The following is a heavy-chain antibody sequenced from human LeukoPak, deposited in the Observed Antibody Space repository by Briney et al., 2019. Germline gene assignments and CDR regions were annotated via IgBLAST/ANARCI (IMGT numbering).Heavy chain of an antibody. D-gene: IGHD5-12*01. J-gene: IGHJ4*02. Sequence: GGSLRLSCAASGFTFDDYAMHWVRQAPGKGLEWVSGISWNSGSIGYADSVKGRFTISRDNAKNSLYLQMNSLRGQDTAVYYCAGATHAYSGYNHWGQGVLVTVSS. CDR2: ISWNSGSI. CDR1: GFTFDDYA. V-gene: IGHV3-9*01. CDR3: AGATHAYSGYNH.